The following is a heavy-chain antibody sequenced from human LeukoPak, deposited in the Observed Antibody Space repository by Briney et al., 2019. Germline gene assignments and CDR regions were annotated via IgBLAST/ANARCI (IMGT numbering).Heavy chain of an antibody. CDR3: ARVIGYYYDSSGYYYDQGAFDI. Sequence: RGSLRLSCAASGFTFSSYGMRWVRQAPGKGLEWVAFIRYDGSNKYYADSVKGRFTISRDNSKNTLYLQMNSLRAEDTAVYYCARVIGYYYDSSGYYYDQGAFDIWGQGTMVTVSS. J-gene: IGHJ3*02. CDR2: IRYDGSNK. CDR1: GFTFSSYG. V-gene: IGHV3-30*02. D-gene: IGHD3-22*01.